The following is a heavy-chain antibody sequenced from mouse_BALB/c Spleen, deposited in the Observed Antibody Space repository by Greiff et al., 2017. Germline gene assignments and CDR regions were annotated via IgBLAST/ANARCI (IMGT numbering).Heavy chain of an antibody. J-gene: IGHJ4*01. CDR3: ARLGYYGSSLYYAMDY. V-gene: IGHV3-8*02. Sequence: EVQVVESGPSLVKPSQTLSLTCSVTGDSITSGYWNWIRKFPGNKLEYMGYISYSGSTYYNPSLKSRISITRDTSKNQYYLQLNSVTTEDTATYYCARLGYYGSSLYYAMDYWGQGTSVTVSS. CDR1: GDSITSGY. CDR2: ISYSGST. D-gene: IGHD1-1*01.